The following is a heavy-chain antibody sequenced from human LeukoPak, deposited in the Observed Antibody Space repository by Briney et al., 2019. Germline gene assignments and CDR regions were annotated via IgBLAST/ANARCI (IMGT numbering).Heavy chain of an antibody. CDR2: ISGSNSYI. V-gene: IGHV3-21*01. CDR3: ARALTTLTYEGY. CDR1: GFTFSSYT. Sequence: MPGGSLRLSCAASGFTFSSYTMHWIRQAPGKGLEWVSSISGSNSYIFYAGSVKGRFTVSRDNAKDSLYLQMNSLRAEDTAVYYCARALTTLTYEGYWGQGTLVTVSS. D-gene: IGHD1-1*01. J-gene: IGHJ4*02.